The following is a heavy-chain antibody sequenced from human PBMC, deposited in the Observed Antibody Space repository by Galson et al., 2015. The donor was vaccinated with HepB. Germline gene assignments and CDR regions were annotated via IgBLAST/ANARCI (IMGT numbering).Heavy chain of an antibody. CDR2: ISYDGSNK. J-gene: IGHJ6*02. V-gene: IGHV3-30*18. D-gene: IGHD5-12*01. Sequence: SLRLSCAASGFTFSSYGMHWVRQAPGKGLEWVAVISYDGSNKYYADSVKGRFTISRDNSKNTLYLQMNSLRAEDTAVYYCAKVWGLEDVDIVATTTYYYYYGMDVWGQGTTVTVSS. CDR3: AKVWGLEDVDIVATTTYYYYYGMDV. CDR1: GFTFSSYG.